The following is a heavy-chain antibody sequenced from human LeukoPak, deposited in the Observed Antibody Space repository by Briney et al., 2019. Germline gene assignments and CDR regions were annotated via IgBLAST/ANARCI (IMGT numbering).Heavy chain of an antibody. CDR2: ISWNSGSI. V-gene: IGHV3-9*01. CDR1: GFTFDDYA. CDR3: AKAAVAGTGRFDY. D-gene: IGHD6-19*01. Sequence: PGRSLRLSCAASGFTFDDYAMHWVRQAPGKGLEWVSGISWNSGSIGYADSVKGRFTISRDNAKNCLYLQMNSLRAEDTALYYCAKAAVAGTGRFDYWGQGTLVTVSS. J-gene: IGHJ4*02.